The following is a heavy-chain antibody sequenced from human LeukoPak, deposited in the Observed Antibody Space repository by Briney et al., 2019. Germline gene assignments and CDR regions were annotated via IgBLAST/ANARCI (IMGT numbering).Heavy chain of an antibody. V-gene: IGHV3-7*01. J-gene: IGHJ3*02. CDR3: ARTRQGGYCSSTSCYGRRPSDAFDI. D-gene: IGHD2-2*01. CDR1: GFTFSSYW. CDR2: IKQDGSEK. Sequence: PGGSLRLSCAASGFTFSSYWMSWVRQAPGKGLEWVANIKQDGSEKYYVDSVKGRFTISRDNAKNSLYLQMNSLRAEDTAVYYCARTRQGGYCSSTSCYGRRPSDAFDIWGQGTMVTVSS.